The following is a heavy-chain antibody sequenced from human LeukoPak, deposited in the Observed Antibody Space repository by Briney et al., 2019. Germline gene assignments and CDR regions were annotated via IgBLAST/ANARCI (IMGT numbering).Heavy chain of an antibody. Sequence: SVKVSCKASGGTFSSYAISWVRHAPGQGLEGMGGIIPIFGTANYAQKFQGRVTITADESTSTAYMELSSLRSEDTAVYYCAYGSTVVTLDCWGQGTLVTVSS. D-gene: IGHD4-23*01. J-gene: IGHJ4*02. CDR2: IIPIFGTA. CDR3: AYGSTVVTLDC. V-gene: IGHV1-69*13. CDR1: GGTFSSYA.